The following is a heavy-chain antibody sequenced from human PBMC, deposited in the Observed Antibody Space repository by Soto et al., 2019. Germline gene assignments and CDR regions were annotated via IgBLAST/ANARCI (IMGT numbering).Heavy chain of an antibody. CDR1: GFTFSSYA. V-gene: IGHV3-64D*06. J-gene: IGHJ5*02. D-gene: IGHD2-2*01. CDR3: VRRDCSSTSCLP. CDR2: ISSNGGST. Sequence: GGSLRLSCSASGFTFSSYAMHWVRQAPGKGLEYVSAISSNGGSTYYADSVKGRFAISRDSSKNTLYLQMSSLRAEDTAVYYCVRRDCSSTSCLPWGQGTLVPVSS.